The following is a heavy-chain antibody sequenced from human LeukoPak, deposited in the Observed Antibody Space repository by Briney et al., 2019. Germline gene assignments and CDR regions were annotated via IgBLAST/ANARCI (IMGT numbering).Heavy chain of an antibody. Sequence: VKPSETLSLTCAVSGGSIISRNWWSWVRQPPGKGLEWIGEIYHSGTANYNPSLKSRVTISVDTSKNQFSLRLTSVTAADTAIYYCAKDVGTLTVDQPGWGQGTLVTVSS. D-gene: IGHD2-2*01. V-gene: IGHV4-4*02. J-gene: IGHJ4*02. CDR2: IYHSGTA. CDR1: GGSIISRNW. CDR3: AKDVGTLTVDQPG.